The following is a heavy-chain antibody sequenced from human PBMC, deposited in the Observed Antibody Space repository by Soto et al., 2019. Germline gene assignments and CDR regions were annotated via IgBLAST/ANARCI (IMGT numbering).Heavy chain of an antibody. CDR2: IYSTGNT. CDR1: GVTVSNNY. CDR3: ARNVPVTTLGY. J-gene: IGHJ1*01. V-gene: IGHV3-66*01. Sequence: EVKLVESGGGLVQPGGSLRLSCAASGVTVSNNYMTWVRQAPGKGLELVSSIYSTGNTSYADSVKDRFTISRDNSKNTLYLQMNSLRVDDTAASYCARNVPVTTLGYWGQGTVVTVSS. D-gene: IGHD4-17*01.